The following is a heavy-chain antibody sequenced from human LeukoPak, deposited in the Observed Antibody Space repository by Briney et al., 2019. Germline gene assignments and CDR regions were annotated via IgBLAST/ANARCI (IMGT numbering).Heavy chain of an antibody. Sequence: GASVKVSCKAFGYTFTCYYMHWVRQAPGQGLEWMGWINPNSGGTNYAQKFQGRVTMTRDTSISTAYMELSRLRSDDTAVYYCARDAPVLRYFDWFRALDAFDIWGQGTMVTVSS. V-gene: IGHV1-2*02. J-gene: IGHJ3*02. CDR1: GYTFTCYY. D-gene: IGHD3-9*01. CDR3: ARDAPVLRYFDWFRALDAFDI. CDR2: INPNSGGT.